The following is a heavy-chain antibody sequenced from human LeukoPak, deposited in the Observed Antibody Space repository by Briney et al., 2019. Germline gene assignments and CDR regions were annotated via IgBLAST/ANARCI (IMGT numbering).Heavy chain of an antibody. V-gene: IGHV6-1*01. CDR2: TYYRPTWYT. CDR3: VRGGQYYDSGGYWSYFDY. CDR1: GDSVSSNSAA. D-gene: IGHD3-22*01. Sequence: SQTLSLTCAISGDSVSSNSAAWNWIRQSPSRGLEWLGRTYYRPTWYTNYAVSVKGRITINPDTSKNQFSLQLNSVTSEDTALYYCVRGGQYYDSGGYWSYFDYWGPGTLVTVSS. J-gene: IGHJ4*02.